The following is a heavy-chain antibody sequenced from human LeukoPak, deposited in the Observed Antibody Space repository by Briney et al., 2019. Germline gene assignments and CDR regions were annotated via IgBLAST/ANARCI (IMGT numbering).Heavy chain of an antibody. CDR1: GFTFSSYS. CDR3: AKDVGGRWPLYYFDY. D-gene: IGHD2-21*02. V-gene: IGHV3-9*01. J-gene: IGHJ4*02. CDR2: ISWNTGTI. Sequence: PGGSLRLSCAASGFTFSSYSMNWVRQAPGKGLEWVSGISWNTGTIGYADSVKGRFTISRDNAKNSLYLQMNSLRAEDTAFYYCAKDVGGRWPLYYFDYWGQGTLVTVSS.